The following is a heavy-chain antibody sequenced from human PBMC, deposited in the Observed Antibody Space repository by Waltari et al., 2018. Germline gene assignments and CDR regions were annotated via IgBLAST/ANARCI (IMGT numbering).Heavy chain of an antibody. J-gene: IGHJ4*02. V-gene: IGHV3-21*02. CDR2: ISSGSSYI. D-gene: IGHD2-15*01. CDR1: GFTFSSYT. Sequence: EVQLVGSGGGLVKPGGSLRLSCAASGFTFSSYTMNWVRQAPGKGLECVSAISSGSSYIYYADSVKGRFIISRDNAKNSLYLQMNSLRAEDTAVYYCAREWGVMVGTAAFYFDYWGQGTLVTVSS. CDR3: AREWGVMVGTAAFYFDY.